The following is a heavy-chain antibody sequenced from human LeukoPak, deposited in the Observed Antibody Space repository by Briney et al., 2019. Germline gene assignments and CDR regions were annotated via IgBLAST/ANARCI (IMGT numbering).Heavy chain of an antibody. CDR3: ASLKYYYYYMDV. V-gene: IGHV4-38-2*02. J-gene: IGHJ6*03. CDR2: IYHSGST. Sequence: SETLSLTCTVSAYSISSGYYWGWIRQPPGKGLEWIGSIYHSGSTYYNPSLKSRVTISVDTSKNQFSLKLSSVTAADTAVYYCASLKYYYYYMDVWGKGTTVTISS. CDR1: AYSISSGYY.